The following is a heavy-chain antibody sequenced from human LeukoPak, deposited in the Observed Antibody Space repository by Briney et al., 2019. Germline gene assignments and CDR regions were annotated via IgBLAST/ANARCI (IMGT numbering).Heavy chain of an antibody. D-gene: IGHD4-17*01. CDR2: IYTSGST. J-gene: IGHJ4*02. Sequence: SETLSLTCTVSGGSISSYYWSWIRQPAGKGLEWIGRIYTSGSTNYNPSLKSRVTMSVDTSKNQFSLKLSSVTAADTAVYYCARESIRAEDYGDYFDYWGQGTLVTVSS. CDR1: GGSISSYY. CDR3: ARESIRAEDYGDYFDY. V-gene: IGHV4-4*07.